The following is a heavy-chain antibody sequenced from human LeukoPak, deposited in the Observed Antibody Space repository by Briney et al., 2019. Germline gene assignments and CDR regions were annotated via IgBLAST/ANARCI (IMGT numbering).Heavy chain of an antibody. CDR3: VRGRGPGSSDYYYYGMDV. D-gene: IGHD6-19*01. V-gene: IGHV3-48*01. J-gene: IGHJ6*02. Sequence: GGSLRLSCTASGFPFIEYSMNWVRQVPGKGLEWISYIGIDSGNTKYADSVRGRFTISADKAKNSLYLQMNSLRAEDTAVYYCVRGRGPGSSDYYYYGMDVWGQGTTVNVSS. CDR1: GFPFIEYS. CDR2: IGIDSGNT.